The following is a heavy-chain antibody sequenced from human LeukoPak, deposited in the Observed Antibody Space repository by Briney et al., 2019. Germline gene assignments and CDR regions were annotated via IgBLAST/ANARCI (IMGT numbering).Heavy chain of an antibody. CDR1: GYTFTSYG. V-gene: IGHV1-18*01. D-gene: IGHD5-12*01. Sequence: ASVKVSCKASGYTFTSYGISWVRQAPGQGLEWMGWISAYNGNTNYAQKLQGRVTMTTDTSTSTAYMELRSLRSDDTAVYYCAEDQTGIVAKISCYYWGQGTLVTVSS. J-gene: IGHJ4*02. CDR2: ISAYNGNT. CDR3: AEDQTGIVAKISCYY.